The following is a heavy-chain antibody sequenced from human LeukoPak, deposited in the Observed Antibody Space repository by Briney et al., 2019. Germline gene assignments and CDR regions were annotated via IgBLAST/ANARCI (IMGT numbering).Heavy chain of an antibody. CDR2: ISSSSSYI. CDR1: GFTFSSYS. V-gene: IGHV3-21*01. D-gene: IGHD1-26*01. Sequence: GGSLRLSCAASGFTFSSYSMNWVRQAPGKGLEWVSSISSSSSYIYYADSVKGRFTISRDNAKNSLYLQMNSLRAEDTAVYYCARDFETQWELPEYSQHWGQGTLVTVSS. J-gene: IGHJ1*01. CDR3: ARDFETQWELPEYSQH.